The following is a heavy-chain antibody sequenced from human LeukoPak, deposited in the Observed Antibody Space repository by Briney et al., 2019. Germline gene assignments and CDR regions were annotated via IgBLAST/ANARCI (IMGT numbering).Heavy chain of an antibody. CDR1: GFTFSSYW. D-gene: IGHD6-19*01. J-gene: IGHJ4*02. V-gene: IGHV3-7*01. CDR3: ARALAVAGTGY. CDR2: IKEDGSEK. Sequence: GGSLRLSCAGSGFTFSSYWMSWVRQAPGKGLEWVANIKEDGSEKYYVDSVKGRFTISRDNAKNSLYLHMNSLRVEDTAVYYCARALAVAGTGYWGQGTLVTVSS.